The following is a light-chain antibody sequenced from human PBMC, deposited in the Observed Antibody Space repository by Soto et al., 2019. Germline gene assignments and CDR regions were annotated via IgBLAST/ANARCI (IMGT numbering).Light chain of an antibody. CDR1: QSVTNNY. CDR3: QQYGGSYT. Sequence: EIVLTQSPGTLSLSPGERATLSCRASQSVTNNYLAWNQQKPGQAPRALIYGASSRAIGIPDRFSGSGSGTDFTLTISRLEPEDFAVYYCQQYGGSYTFGQGTRVEIK. J-gene: IGKJ2*01. CDR2: GAS. V-gene: IGKV3-20*01.